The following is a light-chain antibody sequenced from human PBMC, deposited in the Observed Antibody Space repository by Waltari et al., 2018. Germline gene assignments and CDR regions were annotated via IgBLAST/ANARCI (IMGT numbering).Light chain of an antibody. Sequence: QFVLTQVPSASASLGASVRLTCTLSSGHSLFTIAWHPPHPQKGPRYLMKIDGDGRHDKGGGIPDRFSGSSSGAERYLTISSLQSDDEADYYCQTWAPGFNWVFGGGTKLTVV. CDR3: QTWAPGFNWV. CDR2: IDGDGRH. CDR1: SGHSLFT. J-gene: IGLJ3*02. V-gene: IGLV4-69*01.